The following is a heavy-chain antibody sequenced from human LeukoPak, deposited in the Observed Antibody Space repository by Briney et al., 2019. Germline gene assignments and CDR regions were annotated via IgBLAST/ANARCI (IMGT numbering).Heavy chain of an antibody. CDR1: GFTFSSYA. Sequence: GGSLRLSCAASGFTFSSYAMSWVRKAPGKGLEWVSGISGSGGSTFYADSVKGRLTISRDNSKNTLYLHMNSLRAEDTAVYYCAKVVGSSWYIFDYWGQGTLVTVSS. J-gene: IGHJ4*02. V-gene: IGHV3-23*01. CDR3: AKVVGSSWYIFDY. D-gene: IGHD6-13*01. CDR2: ISGSGGST.